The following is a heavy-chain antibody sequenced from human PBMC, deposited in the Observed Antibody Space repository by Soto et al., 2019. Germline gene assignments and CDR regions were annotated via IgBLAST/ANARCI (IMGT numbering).Heavy chain of an antibody. CDR3: ARAGRAFRTSHYYFFYMDV. Sequence: ASVKVSCKASGYSFTSNSMHWVRQAPGQGLEWMGWISANDGDTNFEEKVQDRVTMTTDTSTATAFMELSRLTSDDTAVYYCARAGRAFRTSHYYFFYMDVWGKGTTVNVSS. CDR2: ISANDGDT. CDR1: GYSFTSNS. D-gene: IGHD1-1*01. V-gene: IGHV1-18*04. J-gene: IGHJ6*03.